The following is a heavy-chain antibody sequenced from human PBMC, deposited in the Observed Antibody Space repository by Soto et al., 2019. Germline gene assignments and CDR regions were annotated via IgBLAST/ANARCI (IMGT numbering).Heavy chain of an antibody. Sequence: DVQLLESGGGLVQPEGSLRLSCAASGFTFSSYAMGWVRQGPGKGLEWVAVVSIGGRTHYADSVRGRFTISRDNSKNTLSLQMNSLTAEDTAVYFCAKRRGAGGHFDYWAREPWSPSP. CDR2: VSIGGRT. CDR3: AKRRGAGGHFDY. D-gene: IGHD2-15*01. V-gene: IGHV3-23*01. J-gene: IGHJ4*02. CDR1: GFTFSSYA.